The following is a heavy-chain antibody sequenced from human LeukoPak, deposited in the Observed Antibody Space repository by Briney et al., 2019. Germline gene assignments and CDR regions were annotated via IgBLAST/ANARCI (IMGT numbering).Heavy chain of an antibody. Sequence: GGSLRLSCAASGFTFSSYAMNWVRQAPGKGLEWVSVISGSGGTTYYADSVKGRFTISRDNSKNMLYLQMNSLRAEDTAVYYCARAPDGYEAFDIWGQGTMVTVSS. J-gene: IGHJ3*02. D-gene: IGHD3-22*01. CDR1: GFTFSSYA. CDR3: ARAPDGYEAFDI. V-gene: IGHV3-23*01. CDR2: ISGSGGTT.